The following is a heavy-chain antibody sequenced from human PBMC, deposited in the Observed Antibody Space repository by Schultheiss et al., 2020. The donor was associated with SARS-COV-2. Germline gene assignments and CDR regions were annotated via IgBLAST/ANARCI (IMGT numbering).Heavy chain of an antibody. CDR2: ISYDGSNK. CDR3: ASSVTTGSDYYYYYGMDV. D-gene: IGHD4-17*01. Sequence: GSLRLSCAASGFTFSSYAMHWVRQAPGKGLEWVAIISYDGSNKYHADSVKGRFTISRDNAKNTLYLQMNSLRAEDTAVYYCASSVTTGSDYYYYYGMDVWGQGTTVTVSS. V-gene: IGHV3-30*07. J-gene: IGHJ6*02. CDR1: GFTFSSYA.